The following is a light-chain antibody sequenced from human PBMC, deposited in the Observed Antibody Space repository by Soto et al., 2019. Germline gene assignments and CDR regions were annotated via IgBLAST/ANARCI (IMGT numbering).Light chain of an antibody. CDR2: KAS. CDR3: QQYNSYRA. V-gene: IGKV1-5*03. CDR1: QSINNW. Sequence: EILMTQSPATLSVSPGERATLSCRASQSINNWLAWHQQKPGRAPKLLISKASTLESGVPSRFSGSGSGTDFTLTISGLQPDDFAIYYCQQYNSYRAFGQGTKVDIK. J-gene: IGKJ1*01.